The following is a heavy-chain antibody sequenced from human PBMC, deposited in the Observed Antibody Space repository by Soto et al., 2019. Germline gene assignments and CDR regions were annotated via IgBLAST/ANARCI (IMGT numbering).Heavy chain of an antibody. CDR1: GYTFTSYA. V-gene: IGHV1-3*01. CDR3: ARGSGCYHPFDY. D-gene: IGHD3-3*01. J-gene: IGHJ4*02. Sequence: ASVKVSCKASGYTFTSYAMHWVRQAPGQRLEWMGWINAGNGNTKYSQKFQGRVTITRDTSASTAYMELSSLRSEDTAVYYCARGSGCYHPFDYGGQGTLATVSS. CDR2: INAGNGNT.